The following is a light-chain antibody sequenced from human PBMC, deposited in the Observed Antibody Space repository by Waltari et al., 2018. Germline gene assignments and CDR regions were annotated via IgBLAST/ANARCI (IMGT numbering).Light chain of an antibody. Sequence: PSVSVSPGQSARITCGGSNIGSKSVHWHQQKPGQAPVLVLYDDTDRPSGIPERFSGSNSGNTATLIISRVEAGDEADYYCQVWDSSSDHVVFGGGTKLTVL. J-gene: IGLJ2*01. CDR3: QVWDSSSDHVV. CDR2: DDT. CDR1: NIGSKS. V-gene: IGLV3-21*02.